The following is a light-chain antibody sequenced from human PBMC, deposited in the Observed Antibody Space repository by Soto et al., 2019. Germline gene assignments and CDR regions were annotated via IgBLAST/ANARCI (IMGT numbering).Light chain of an antibody. CDR1: QSINTY. CDR2: AAY. J-gene: IGKJ2*01. CDR3: QQSYDTPYT. V-gene: IGKV1-39*01. Sequence: DIQMAQSPSSLSASVGDRVTITCRASQSINTYLNWYQQKPGKAPKLLIYAAYSLQSGSPSRFSCTGSGTYFTLTISGLQPEDSAAYYCQQSYDTPYTFGQGTNVEIK.